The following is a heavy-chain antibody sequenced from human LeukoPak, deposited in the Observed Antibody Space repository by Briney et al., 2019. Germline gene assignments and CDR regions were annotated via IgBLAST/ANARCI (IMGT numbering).Heavy chain of an antibody. Sequence: SETLSLTCAVYGGSFSGYYWSSIRQPPGKGLEWIGEINHSGSTNSNPSLKRRVTISVDTSKNQFSLQLSSVTAADTAVYYCARRPYGCSGGSCYAGPGFDPWGQGTLVTVSS. CDR3: ARRPYGCSGGSCYAGPGFDP. CDR2: INHSGST. CDR1: GGSFSGYY. J-gene: IGHJ5*02. V-gene: IGHV4-34*01. D-gene: IGHD2-15*01.